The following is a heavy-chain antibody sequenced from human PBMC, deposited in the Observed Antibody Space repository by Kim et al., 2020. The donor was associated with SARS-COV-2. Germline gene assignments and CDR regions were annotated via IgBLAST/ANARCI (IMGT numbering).Heavy chain of an antibody. CDR2: ISYDGSNK. V-gene: IGHV3-30*04. CDR3: ARDQDEGSGSTGYFDY. Sequence: GGSLRLSCAASGFTFSSYAMHWVRQAPGKGLEWVAVISYDGSNKYYADSVKGRFTISRDNSKNTLYLQMNSLRAEDTAVYYCARDQDEGSGSTGYFDYWGQGTLVTVSS. D-gene: IGHD3-10*01. CDR1: GFTFSSYA. J-gene: IGHJ4*02.